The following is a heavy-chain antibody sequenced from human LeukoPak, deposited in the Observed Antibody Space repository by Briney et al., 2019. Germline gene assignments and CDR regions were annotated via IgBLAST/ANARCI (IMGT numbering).Heavy chain of an antibody. CDR1: GFTFSSYS. CDR3: ARGITMIVVVTAFDY. CDR2: IGSSSSYI. V-gene: IGHV3-21*01. J-gene: IGHJ4*02. D-gene: IGHD3-22*01. Sequence: PGGSLRLSCAASGFTFSSYSMNWVRQAPGKGLEWVSSIGSSSSYIYYADSVKGRFTISRDNAKNSLYLQMNSLRAEDTAVYYCARGITMIVVVTAFDYWGQGTLVTVSS.